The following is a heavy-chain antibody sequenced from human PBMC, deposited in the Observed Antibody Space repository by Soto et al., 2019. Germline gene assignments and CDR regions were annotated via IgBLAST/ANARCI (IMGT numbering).Heavy chain of an antibody. J-gene: IGHJ6*02. CDR3: ARERGPDGYSYYYAMDV. CDR2: TSYDGKSS. D-gene: IGHD6-25*01. Sequence: QVQLVESGGGVAQPGRSLRLSCAASGFPFSNYGMHWVRLAPGKGLEWVAVTSYDGKSSYYADSVKGRFTISRDNSKTTLYLQMNSLRAEDTALYYCARERGPDGYSYYYAMDVWGQGTTVTVSS. CDR1: GFPFSNYG. V-gene: IGHV3-30*03.